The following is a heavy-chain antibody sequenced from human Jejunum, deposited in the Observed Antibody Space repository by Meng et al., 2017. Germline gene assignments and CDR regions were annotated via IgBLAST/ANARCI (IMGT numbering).Heavy chain of an antibody. CDR3: ARGAVMATTYYFEY. Sequence: QGQLAQSGDEVKKPGASGKVPCKASGGTCSSDAMSWVRQAPGQGLEWMGGIIPIFGPTNYAQKFQGRLTITADESTSTAYMELSGLRSEDTALYYCARGAVMATTYYFEYWGQGSLVTVSS. CDR1: GGTCSSDA. V-gene: IGHV1-69*01. D-gene: IGHD1-26*01. CDR2: IIPIFGPT. J-gene: IGHJ4*02.